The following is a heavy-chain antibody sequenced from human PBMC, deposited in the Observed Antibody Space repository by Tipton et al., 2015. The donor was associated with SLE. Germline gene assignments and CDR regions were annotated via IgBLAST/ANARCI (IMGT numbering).Heavy chain of an antibody. CDR1: NGSISSSPYY. V-gene: IGHV4-39*07. CDR2: IYYSGST. CDR3: ARGPYYYMDV. J-gene: IGHJ6*03. Sequence: LRLSCTVSNGSISSSPYYWGWIRQSPGKGLEWVGSIYYSGSTYYNPSLKSRVTISVGTSRNQCSLNLTSVTAADTAVYYCARGPYYYMDVWGKGTTVTVSS.